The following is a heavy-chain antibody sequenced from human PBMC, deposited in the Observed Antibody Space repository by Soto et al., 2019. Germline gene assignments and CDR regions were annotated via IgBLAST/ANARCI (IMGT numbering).Heavy chain of an antibody. D-gene: IGHD2-21*01. Sequence: EVQLVESGGDLVQPGGSLRLSCAASGFAFSGYWMHWVRQAPGKGLVWVSRLNNDGSDTKYADSVKGRFTISRDNARNTLYRKRDGRRAGDGGVYSCIRPPREGDFWGGGTWATFP. CDR3: IRPPREGDF. CDR1: GFAFSGYW. V-gene: IGHV3-74*03. CDR2: LNNDGSDT. J-gene: IGHJ4*02.